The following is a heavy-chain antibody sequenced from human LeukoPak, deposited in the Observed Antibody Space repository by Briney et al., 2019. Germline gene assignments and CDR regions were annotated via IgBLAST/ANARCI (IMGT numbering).Heavy chain of an antibody. CDR3: ATSSDAPANM. J-gene: IGHJ4*02. Sequence: GGSLRLSCAVSGFTFSTYWMSWVRQAPGKGLEWVANIRQDGSAKYYVDSVRGRFTISRDNAKNSLYLQMNSLRAEDTGVYYCATSSDAPANMWGRGTLLTVSS. V-gene: IGHV3-7*01. CDR1: GFTFSTYW. CDR2: IRQDGSAK. D-gene: IGHD2-2*01.